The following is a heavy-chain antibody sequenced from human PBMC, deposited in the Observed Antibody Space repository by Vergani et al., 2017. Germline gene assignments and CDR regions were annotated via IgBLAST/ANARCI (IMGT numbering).Heavy chain of an antibody. Sequence: EVQLVESGGGLVKPGGSLRLSCAASGFTFSSYSMNWVRQAPGKGLEWVTSISSSSSYIYYADTVKGRFTISRDNAKNPLYLQMNSLRAEDTAVYYCARANDCGDYFLYYYYGMDVWGQGTTVTVSS. CDR1: GFTFSSYS. CDR2: ISSSSSYI. CDR3: ARANDCGDYFLYYYYGMDV. J-gene: IGHJ6*02. V-gene: IGHV3-21*01. D-gene: IGHD4-17*01.